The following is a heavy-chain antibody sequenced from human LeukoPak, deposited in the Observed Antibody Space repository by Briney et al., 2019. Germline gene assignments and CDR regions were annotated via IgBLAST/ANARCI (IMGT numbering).Heavy chain of an antibody. J-gene: IGHJ4*02. Sequence: GGSLRLSCATSGFTFSSYGVHWVRQAPGKGLEWVAFRRYDGNNKYYADSVKGRFTISRDNSKNTLYVQMNSLRAEDTAVYYCVRLYGGNSYYFDYWGQGTLVTVSS. CDR3: VRLYGGNSYYFDY. V-gene: IGHV3-30*02. D-gene: IGHD4-23*01. CDR2: RRYDGNNK. CDR1: GFTFSSYG.